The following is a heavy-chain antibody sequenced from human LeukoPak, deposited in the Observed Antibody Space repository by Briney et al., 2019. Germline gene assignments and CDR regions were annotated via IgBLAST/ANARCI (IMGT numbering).Heavy chain of an antibody. CDR1: GDSISTYYYY. D-gene: IGHD1-1*01. CDR3: ASAETDHYYFNH. CDR2: VYPSGNT. J-gene: IGHJ4*02. Sequence: SETLSLTCTVSGDSISTYYYYWSWVRQPAGKGLEWIGRVYPSGNTNYNPYNPSLTDRVTISIDASRNQFSLILTSVTAADTAIYYCASAETDHYYFNHLGQGILVTVSS. V-gene: IGHV4-61*02.